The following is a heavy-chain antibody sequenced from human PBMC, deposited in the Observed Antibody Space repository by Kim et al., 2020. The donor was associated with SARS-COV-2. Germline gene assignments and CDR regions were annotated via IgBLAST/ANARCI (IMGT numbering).Heavy chain of an antibody. CDR2: RSDI. CDR3: ARGGAVGS. Sequence: RSDIYTADSVKGRFTISRDNAKNSLYLQMNSLRAEDTAVYYCARGGAVGSWGQGTLVTVSS. V-gene: IGHV3-21*01. J-gene: IGHJ4*02.